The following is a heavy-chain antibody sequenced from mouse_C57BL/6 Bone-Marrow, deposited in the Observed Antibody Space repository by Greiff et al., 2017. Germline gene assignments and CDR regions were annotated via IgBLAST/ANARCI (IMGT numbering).Heavy chain of an antibody. CDR3: ARSGHITRDAMDY. CDR2: INPGSGGT. J-gene: IGHJ4*01. D-gene: IGHD1-1*01. V-gene: IGHV1-54*01. Sequence: VQLQQSGAELVRPGTSVKVSCKASGYAFTNYLIEWVKQRPGQGLEWIGVINPGSGGTNYNEKFKGKATLTADKSSSTAYMQLSSLTSEDSAVYFCARSGHITRDAMDYWGQGTPVTVSS. CDR1: GYAFTNYL.